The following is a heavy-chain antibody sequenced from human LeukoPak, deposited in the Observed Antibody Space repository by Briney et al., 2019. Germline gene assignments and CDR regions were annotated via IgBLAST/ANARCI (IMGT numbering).Heavy chain of an antibody. CDR3: AKMKGHPLPKYYMDV. J-gene: IGHJ6*01. D-gene: IGHD1-26*01. V-gene: IGHV3-23*01. CDR1: GFTFSGFA. Sequence: GGSLRLSCAGSGFTFSGFAMSWVRRTPGKGLEWVSGISGSGDNTLYADSVKGRFTISRDNSKNTLYLEMNSLRAEDTAIYYCAKMKGHPLPKYYMDVWGQGTTVTVSS. CDR2: ISGSGDNT.